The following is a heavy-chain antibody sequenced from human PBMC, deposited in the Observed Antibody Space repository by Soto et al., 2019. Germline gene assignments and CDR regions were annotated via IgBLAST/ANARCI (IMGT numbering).Heavy chain of an antibody. J-gene: IGHJ4*02. CDR2: IYREDDK. CDR1: EFSLSINGLG. CDR3: ARAYSGYDWGSFDY. Sequence: QITLKESGPTLVKPTQTLPLTCTFSEFSLSINGLGVGWIRQPPGKALEWLALIYREDDKRYSPSLMSRLTITKDTSKNQVVLTMTNMDPMDTATYYCARAYSGYDWGSFDYWGQGTLVTVSS. D-gene: IGHD5-12*01. V-gene: IGHV2-5*02.